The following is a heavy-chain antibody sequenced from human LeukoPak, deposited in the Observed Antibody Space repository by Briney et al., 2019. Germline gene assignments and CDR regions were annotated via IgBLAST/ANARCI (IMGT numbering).Heavy chain of an antibody. D-gene: IGHD4-17*01. CDR2: IYYSGST. CDR3: ARDGNYGDYFDY. J-gene: IGHJ4*02. Sequence: PSETLSLTCNVSGGSISSYYWSWIRQPPGKGLEWIGYIYYSGSTNYNPSLKSRVTISVDTSKNQFSLKLSSVTAADTAVYYCARDGNYGDYFDYWGQGTLVTVSS. CDR1: GGSISSYY. V-gene: IGHV4-59*01.